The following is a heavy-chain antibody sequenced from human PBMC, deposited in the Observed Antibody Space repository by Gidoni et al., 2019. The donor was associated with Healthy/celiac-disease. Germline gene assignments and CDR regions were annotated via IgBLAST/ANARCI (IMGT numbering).Heavy chain of an antibody. J-gene: IGHJ4*02. CDR2: INHSGST. Sequence: QVQLQQWGAGLLTPSETLSLTCAVYGGSFSGYYWSWIRQPPGKGLEWIGEINHSGSTNYNPSLKSRVTISVDTSKNQFSLKLSSVTAADTAVYYCASRGYSYGLYYFDYWGQGTLVTVSS. CDR1: GGSFSGYY. D-gene: IGHD5-18*01. V-gene: IGHV4-34*01. CDR3: ASRGYSYGLYYFDY.